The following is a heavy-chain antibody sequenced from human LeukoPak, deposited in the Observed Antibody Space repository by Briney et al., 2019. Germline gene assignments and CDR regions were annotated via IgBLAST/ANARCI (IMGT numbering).Heavy chain of an antibody. CDR2: IKSKTDGGTT. CDR1: GFTFSSYG. D-gene: IGHD6-13*01. J-gene: IGHJ4*02. Sequence: GGSLRLSCAASGFTFSSYGMHWVRQAPGKGLEWVGRIKSKTDGGTTDYAAPVKGRFTISRDDSKNTLYLQMNSLKTEDTAVYYCTTDRGAAADDYWGQGTLVTVSS. V-gene: IGHV3-15*01. CDR3: TTDRGAAADDY.